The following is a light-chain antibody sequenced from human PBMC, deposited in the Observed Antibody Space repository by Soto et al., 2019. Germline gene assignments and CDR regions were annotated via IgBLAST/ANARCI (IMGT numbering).Light chain of an antibody. CDR3: QHYNTYPWT. J-gene: IGKJ1*01. CDR2: KAS. V-gene: IGKV1-5*03. Sequence: DIDISHSPGMLCASVGDRVTITCRASQSISSWLAWYQQKPGKAPNLLIHKASHLESGVPSRFSGSGSGTEFTLTISSLQPGDFATYYCQHYNTYPWTFGQGTKVDIK. CDR1: QSISSW.